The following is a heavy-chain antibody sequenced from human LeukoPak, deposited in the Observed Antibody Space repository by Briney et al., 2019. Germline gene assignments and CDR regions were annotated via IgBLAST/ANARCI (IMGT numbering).Heavy chain of an antibody. Sequence: GESLKIPCKSSGYSFTTYCIGWLRQTPGEGLEWMGIIYPGDSDTRYNPSIQGQVTISADKSITTAFLQWSSLKASDTAMYYCARAQVYTTRWYAVNDYWGQGNLVTVSS. V-gene: IGHV5-51*01. CDR2: IYPGDSDT. CDR1: GYSFTTYC. CDR3: ARAQVYTTRWYAVNDY. J-gene: IGHJ4*02. D-gene: IGHD6-13*01.